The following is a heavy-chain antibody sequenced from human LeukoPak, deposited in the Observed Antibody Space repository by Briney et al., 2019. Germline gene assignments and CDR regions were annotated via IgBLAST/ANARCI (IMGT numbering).Heavy chain of an antibody. D-gene: IGHD4-17*01. CDR2: ISDSGST. Sequence: KASETLSLTCTVSGGSINGYYWTWIRQPPGKGLEWIGYISDSGSTNYNPSLKSRVTMSVDSSNTEFSLRLNSVTAADTAVYYCARVFRGAVTSNWFDTWGQGTLVTVSS. J-gene: IGHJ5*02. CDR3: ARVFRGAVTSNWFDT. V-gene: IGHV4-59*01. CDR1: GGSINGYY.